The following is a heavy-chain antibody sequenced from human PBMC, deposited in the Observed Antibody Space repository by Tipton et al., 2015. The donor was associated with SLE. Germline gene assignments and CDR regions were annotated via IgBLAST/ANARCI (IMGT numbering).Heavy chain of an antibody. CDR3: ARHKNQLWSPFDY. CDR1: GTSISNYY. CDR2: IYDSGST. J-gene: IGHJ4*02. Sequence: TLSLTCTVSGTSISNYYWSWIRQPPGRGLEWIGYIYDSGSTNYNPSLKSRVTTSVDMSKNQFSLKLSSVTAADTAVYYCARHKNQLWSPFDYWGQGTLVTVSS. V-gene: IGHV4-59*08. D-gene: IGHD5-18*01.